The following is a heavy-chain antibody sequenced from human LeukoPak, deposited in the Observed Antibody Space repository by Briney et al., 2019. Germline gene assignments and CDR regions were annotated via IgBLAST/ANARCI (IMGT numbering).Heavy chain of an antibody. V-gene: IGHV3-7*01. CDR2: IQEDGSEK. CDR3: ARTNTYGDRDC. CDR1: GVTVSGYW. D-gene: IGHD5-18*01. J-gene: IGHJ4*02. Sequence: PGGSLRLSCAASGVTVSGYWMTWVRNPPGKGLEWVANIQEDGSEKHYVDSVKGRFTISRDNAKNSLYLQMNSLRAEDAAVYYCARTNTYGDRDCWGQGTLVTVSS.